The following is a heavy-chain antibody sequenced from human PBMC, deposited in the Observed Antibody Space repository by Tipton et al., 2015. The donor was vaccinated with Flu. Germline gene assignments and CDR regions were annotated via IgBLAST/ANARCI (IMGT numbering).Heavy chain of an antibody. CDR3: ARHGKDTGDYLASFDI. CDR1: GFNFNTYA. Sequence: LRLSCAASGFNFNTYAFNWVRQAPGKGLEWIAYSSGSSGHTNYNPSLKSRGTISVDTSKNQFSLKLSSVTAADTAVYYCARHGKDTGDYLASFDIWGQGTMSTVSS. J-gene: IGHJ3*02. CDR2: SSGSSGHT. V-gene: IGHV4-59*08. D-gene: IGHD7-27*01.